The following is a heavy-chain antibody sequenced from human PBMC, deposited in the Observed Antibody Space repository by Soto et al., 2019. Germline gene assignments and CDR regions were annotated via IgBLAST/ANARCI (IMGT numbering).Heavy chain of an antibody. V-gene: IGHV4-34*02. Sequence: QVHLQQWGAGLLKPSGTLSLTCAVSGGSFSDAYWSWVRQSPGRGLEWIGEVFHAGNTNYNPSLKSRVTLSADTAKNQFSLRLTSVTAADSAVYYCARAPRELLAEGPLFLYYYYGLDVWGQGTTVVVS. D-gene: IGHD1-7*01. J-gene: IGHJ6*02. CDR1: GGSFSDAY. CDR3: ARAPRELLAEGPLFLYYYYGLDV. CDR2: VFHAGNT.